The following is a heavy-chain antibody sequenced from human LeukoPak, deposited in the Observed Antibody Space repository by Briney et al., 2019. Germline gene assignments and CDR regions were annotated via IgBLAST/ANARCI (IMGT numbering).Heavy chain of an antibody. CDR1: GFTFSSFS. CDR3: ARGGSGNWNAPFDY. Sequence: GGSLRLSCAASGFTFSSFSMYSVCHAPGEGRGWVSSISSSSSYMYYADSVKGRFTISRDNAKNSLYLQLNSLRAEDTAVYYCARGGSGNWNAPFDYWGQGILVT. J-gene: IGHJ4*02. D-gene: IGHD1-1*01. CDR2: ISSSSSYM. V-gene: IGHV3-21*01.